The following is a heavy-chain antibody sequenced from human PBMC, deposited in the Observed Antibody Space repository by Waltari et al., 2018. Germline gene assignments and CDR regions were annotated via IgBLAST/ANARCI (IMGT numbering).Heavy chain of an antibody. J-gene: IGHJ3*02. CDR2: IYYSGST. CDR1: GGSISSSSYY. V-gene: IGHV4-39*01. Sequence: QLQLQESGPGLVKPSETLSLPCTVSGGSISSSSYYWGWIRQPPGKGLEWIGSIYYSGSTYYNPSLKSRVTISVDTSKNQFSLKLSSVTGADTAVYYCARAGLWWWKGAFDIWGQGTMVTVSS. D-gene: IGHD2-21*01. CDR3: ARAGLWWWKGAFDI.